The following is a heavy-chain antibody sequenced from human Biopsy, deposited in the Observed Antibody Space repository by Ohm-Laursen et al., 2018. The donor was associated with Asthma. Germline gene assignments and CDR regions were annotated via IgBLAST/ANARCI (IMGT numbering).Heavy chain of an antibody. CDR2: ISFVGSNK. CDR1: GFTFSNYG. V-gene: IGHV3-30*18. J-gene: IGHJ4*02. CDR3: AKDVFPGWELRRGPDY. D-gene: IGHD1-26*01. Sequence: SLRLSCAASGFTFSNYGMHWVRPALGKGLDWVVVISFVGSNKNYTDSVKGRFTISRDNFRNTLHLQMNSLRAEDTAVYYCAKDVFPGWELRRGPDYWGQGTLVTVSS.